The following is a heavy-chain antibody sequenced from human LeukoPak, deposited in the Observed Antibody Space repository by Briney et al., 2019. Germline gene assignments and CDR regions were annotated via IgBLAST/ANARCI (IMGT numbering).Heavy chain of an antibody. J-gene: IGHJ5*02. V-gene: IGHV3-23*01. CDR1: GFTFSSYA. D-gene: IGHD6-19*01. CDR2: IGGSGAST. CDR3: AKEHSSGWTGDWFDP. Sequence: GGSLRLSCAASGFTFSSYAMSWVRQAPGKGLEWVSAIGGSGASTYYADSVKGRFTISRDNSKSTLYLQMNSLRAEDTAVYYCAKEHSSGWTGDWFDPWGQGTVVTVS.